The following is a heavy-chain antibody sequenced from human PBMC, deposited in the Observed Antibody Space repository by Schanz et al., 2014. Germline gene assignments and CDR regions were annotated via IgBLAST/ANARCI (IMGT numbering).Heavy chain of an antibody. V-gene: IGHV1-18*01. D-gene: IGHD2-8*02. CDR1: GYAFTTYG. CDR3: ATMWGYCTATACQILEVLDV. Sequence: QVQLVQSGAEVKKPGASVRVSCKVSGYAFTTYGISWVRQAPGQGPEFMGWISTFRNEDTNSAQRFQGRLTMTTDTSTSTSYMELTSLRSDDTAMYYCATMWGYCTATACQILEVLDVWGQGTMVTVSS. CDR2: ISTFRNEDT. J-gene: IGHJ3*01.